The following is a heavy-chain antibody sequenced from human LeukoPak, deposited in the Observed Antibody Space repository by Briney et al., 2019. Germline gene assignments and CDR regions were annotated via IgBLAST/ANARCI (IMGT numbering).Heavy chain of an antibody. Sequence: PGGSLRLSCSASGFTFSSYAMYWVRQAPGKGLEYVSAISSNGGSTYYADSVKGRFTISRDNGKNLLHLQMNNLRAEDTAVYYCAAGTGWTSEYWGQGILVTVSS. CDR2: ISSNGGST. D-gene: IGHD2-8*02. J-gene: IGHJ4*02. CDR3: AAGTGWTSEY. CDR1: GFTFSSYA. V-gene: IGHV3-64*04.